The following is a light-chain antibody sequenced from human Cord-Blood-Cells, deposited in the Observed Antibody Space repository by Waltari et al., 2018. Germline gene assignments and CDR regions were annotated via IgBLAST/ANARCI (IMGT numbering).Light chain of an antibody. CDR2: GAS. Sequence: ETVLTQSPGTLSLSPGERATLSCRASQSVSSSYLHWYQQKPGQAHRLLRDGASSRDTGIPDRFSGSGYGTDFTLTISSLEAEDFAVYYCQQYGSSPPGYSFGQGTKLEIK. CDR1: QSVSSSY. CDR3: QQYGSSPPGYS. J-gene: IGKJ2*03. V-gene: IGKV3-20*01.